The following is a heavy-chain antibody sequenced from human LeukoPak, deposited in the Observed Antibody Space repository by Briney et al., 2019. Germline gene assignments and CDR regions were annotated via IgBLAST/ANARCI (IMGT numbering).Heavy chain of an antibody. CDR2: INHSGST. V-gene: IGHV4-34*01. J-gene: IGHJ6*03. CDR1: GGSFSGYY. CDR3: ARHLGGGLLRTYYYYMDV. Sequence: SETLSLTCAVYGGSFSGYYWSWIRQPPGKGLEWIGEINHSGSTNYNPSLKSRVTISVDTSKNQFSLKLSSVTAADTAVYYCARHLGGGLLRTYYYYMDVWGKGTTVTISS. D-gene: IGHD2-15*01.